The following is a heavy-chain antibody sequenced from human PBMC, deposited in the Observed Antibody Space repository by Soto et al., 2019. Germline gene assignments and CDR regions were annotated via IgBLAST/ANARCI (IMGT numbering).Heavy chain of an antibody. J-gene: IGHJ6*02. Sequence: GSLRLPCIASGFRLSYYAMTWVRQPPGKGLEWGSSVRGSGDRTDYADSVKGRFTISRDKSKDTLYLQMNSLRAEDTDTYYCAKAHTSTNMQAFRRDQYYGLDVWGQGTEVTVSS. CDR1: GFRLSYYA. D-gene: IGHD2-2*01. CDR2: VRGSGDRT. V-gene: IGHV3-23*01. CDR3: AKAHTSTNMQAFRRDQYYGLDV.